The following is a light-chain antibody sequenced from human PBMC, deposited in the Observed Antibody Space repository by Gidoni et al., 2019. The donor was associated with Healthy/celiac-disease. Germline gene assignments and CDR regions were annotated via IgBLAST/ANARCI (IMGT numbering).Light chain of an antibody. Sequence: DIQLTQSPSSLAASVGDRVTITCRASQSISSYLNWYQQKPGKAPKLLIYAASSLQSGVPSRCSGSGSGTDFTLTISSLQPEDFATYYCQQSYSTPGTFGGETKVEIK. CDR3: QQSYSTPGT. CDR2: AAS. V-gene: IGKV1-39*01. CDR1: QSISSY. J-gene: IGKJ4*01.